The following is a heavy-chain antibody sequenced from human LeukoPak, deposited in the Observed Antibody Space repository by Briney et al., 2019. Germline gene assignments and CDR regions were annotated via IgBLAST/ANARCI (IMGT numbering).Heavy chain of an antibody. D-gene: IGHD6-13*01. CDR1: GFTFSNAW. Sequence: KPGGSLRLSCAASGFTFSNAWMTWVRQIPGKGLEWVGRIKSKTDGCTTDYPAPEKGIFTISRDDSTNMLYLQLNSLKVEDTAVYYCTADRRGMRSSTGIDHWGQGTLATVSS. CDR2: IKSKTDGCTT. J-gene: IGHJ4*02. CDR3: TADRRGMRSSTGIDH. V-gene: IGHV3-15*05.